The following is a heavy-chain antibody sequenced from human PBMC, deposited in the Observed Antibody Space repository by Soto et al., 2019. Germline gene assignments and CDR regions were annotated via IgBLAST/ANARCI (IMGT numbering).Heavy chain of an antibody. CDR2: ISGSGGST. D-gene: IGHD2-2*01. Sequence: GGSLRLSCAASGFTFSSYAMSWVRQAPGKGLEWVSAISGSGGSTYYADSVKGRFTISRDNSKNTLYLQMNSLRAEDTAVYYCAKVLFVVVPAAMNGFYYYYGMDVWGQGTTVTVSS. CDR3: AKVLFVVVPAAMNGFYYYYGMDV. V-gene: IGHV3-23*01. CDR1: GFTFSSYA. J-gene: IGHJ6*02.